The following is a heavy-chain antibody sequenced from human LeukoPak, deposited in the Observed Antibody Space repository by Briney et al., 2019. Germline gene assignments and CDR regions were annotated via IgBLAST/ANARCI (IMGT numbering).Heavy chain of an antibody. D-gene: IGHD3-22*01. CDR2: IIPILGIA. Sequence: SVKVSCKASGGTFSSYAISWVRQAPGQGLEWMGRIIPILGIANYAQKFQGRVTITADKSTSTAYMELSSLRSEDTAVYYCAKDRGGYYYDSSGYAFDIWGQGTMVTVSS. CDR3: AKDRGGYYYDSSGYAFDI. CDR1: GGTFSSYA. V-gene: IGHV1-69*04. J-gene: IGHJ3*02.